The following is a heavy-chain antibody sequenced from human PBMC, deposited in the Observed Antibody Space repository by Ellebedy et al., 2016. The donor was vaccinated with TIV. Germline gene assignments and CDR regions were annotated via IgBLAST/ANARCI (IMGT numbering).Heavy chain of an antibody. J-gene: IGHJ4*02. Sequence: SETLSLTXDVSGGSMSSGGYSWNWIRQSPGKGLEWIGYIYHSGSTFYNPSLKSRVTMSVDRSKKQFSLDLKSVTAADTAVYYCARENLIGALDYWGQGALVTVSS. D-gene: IGHD7-27*01. CDR1: GGSMSSGGYS. V-gene: IGHV4-30-2*06. CDR2: IYHSGST. CDR3: ARENLIGALDY.